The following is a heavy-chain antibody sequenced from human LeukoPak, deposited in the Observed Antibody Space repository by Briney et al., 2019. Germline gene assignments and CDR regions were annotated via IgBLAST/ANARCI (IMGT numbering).Heavy chain of an antibody. CDR1: GFTFSTYA. CDR3: VKDRPNYYGSEGHYYRQNGDS. CDR2: ISGRGELT. Sequence: QPGGSLGLSCGASGFTFSTYAMSWVRQPPGKGLEWVASISGRGELTYCTDSVSGRSTISRDKSRSTLYLQMNFLRTDDTAVYYCVKDRPNYYGSEGHYYRQNGDSWGQGTLVTVSS. D-gene: IGHD3-22*01. V-gene: IGHV3-23*01. J-gene: IGHJ5*01.